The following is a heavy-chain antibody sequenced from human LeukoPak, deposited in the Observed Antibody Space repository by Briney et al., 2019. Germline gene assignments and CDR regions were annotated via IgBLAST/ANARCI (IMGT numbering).Heavy chain of an antibody. CDR1: GYTFTSYA. Sequence: VASVKVSCKASGYTFTSYAMHWVRQAPGQRLEWMGWINAGNGNTKYSQKFQGRVTITRDTSASTAYMELSSLRSEDTAVYYCARDIAAALFDYWGQGTLVTVSS. CDR3: ARDIAAALFDY. D-gene: IGHD6-13*01. J-gene: IGHJ4*02. V-gene: IGHV1-3*01. CDR2: INAGNGNT.